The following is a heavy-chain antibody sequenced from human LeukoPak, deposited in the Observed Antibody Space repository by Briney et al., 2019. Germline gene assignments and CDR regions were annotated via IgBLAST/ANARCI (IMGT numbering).Heavy chain of an antibody. J-gene: IGHJ4*02. CDR1: GFTFSSYE. CDR2: ITSSRTTL. CDR3: ARSGNYFDY. V-gene: IGHV3-48*03. Sequence: GGSLRLSCAASGFTFSSYEMNWVSQAPGKGLEWGSYITSSRTTLYYADSVKGRFTISSDNAKNSLYLQMSSLRAEDTAMYYCARSGNYFDYWGQGTLVTVSS.